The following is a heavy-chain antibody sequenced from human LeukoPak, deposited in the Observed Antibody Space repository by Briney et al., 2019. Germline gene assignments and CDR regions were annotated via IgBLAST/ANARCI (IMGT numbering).Heavy chain of an antibody. Sequence: GASVKVSCKASGYTFTGYYMHWVRQAPGQGLEWMGWINPNSGGTNYAQKFQGRVTMTRDTSISTAYMELSRLRSGDTAVYYCARAGTTGTGSPHYWGQGTLVTVSS. CDR2: INPNSGGT. V-gene: IGHV1-2*02. CDR1: GYTFTGYY. J-gene: IGHJ4*02. CDR3: ARAGTTGTGSPHY. D-gene: IGHD1-1*01.